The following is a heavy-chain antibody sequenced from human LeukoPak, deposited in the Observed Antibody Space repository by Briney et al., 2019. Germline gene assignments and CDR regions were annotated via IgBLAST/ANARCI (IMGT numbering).Heavy chain of an antibody. J-gene: IGHJ4*02. V-gene: IGHV4-34*01. CDR1: GGSVSGYY. Sequence: ASETLSLTCAVYGGSVSGYYWSWIRQPPGKGLEWIGEINHSGSTNYNPSLKSRVTISVDTSKNQFSLKLSSVTAADTAVYYCARGLGYDSSGYLDWGQGTLVTVSS. CDR3: ARGLGYDSSGYLD. D-gene: IGHD3-22*01. CDR2: INHSGST.